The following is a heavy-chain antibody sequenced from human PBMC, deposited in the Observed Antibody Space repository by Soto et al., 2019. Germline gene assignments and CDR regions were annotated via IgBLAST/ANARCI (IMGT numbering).Heavy chain of an antibody. Sequence: SETLSLTCTVSGGSISSYYWSWIGQPPGKGLEWIGYIYYSGSTNYNPSLKSRVTISVDTSKNQFSLKLSSVTAADTAVYYCARDRAVDTAMVFDYWGQGTLVTVS. CDR2: IYYSGST. J-gene: IGHJ4*02. V-gene: IGHV4-59*01. D-gene: IGHD5-18*01. CDR3: ARDRAVDTAMVFDY. CDR1: GGSISSYY.